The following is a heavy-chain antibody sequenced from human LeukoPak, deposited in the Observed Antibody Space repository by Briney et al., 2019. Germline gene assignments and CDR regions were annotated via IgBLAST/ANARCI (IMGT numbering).Heavy chain of an antibody. V-gene: IGHV3-74*01. CDR2: INEHGTT. J-gene: IGHJ4*02. CDR3: ARVRGGN. CDR1: GFAFSDFW. Sequence: GGSLRLSCAASGFAFSDFWMYWVRQAPGKGLVWISNINEHGTTAYADSVKGRFTISRDNAKNILYLQMNSLSAEDTAVYYCARVRGGNWGQGTLVTVSS. D-gene: IGHD3-16*01.